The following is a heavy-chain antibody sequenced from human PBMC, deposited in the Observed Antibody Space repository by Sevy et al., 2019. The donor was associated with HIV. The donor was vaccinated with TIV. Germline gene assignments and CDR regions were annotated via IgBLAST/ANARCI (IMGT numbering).Heavy chain of an antibody. CDR1: GFTFSNAW. J-gene: IGHJ4*02. CDR2: IKNRSDGGTR. CDR3: TTEYPSGPFDF. V-gene: IGHV3-15*01. Sequence: EGSLRLSCTASGFTFSNAWMSWVRQVPGKGLEWIGRIKNRSDGGTRDYGAPGKGRFTISRDDSKNTLFLHMNSLRTDDTALYYCTTEYPSGPFDFWGQGALVTVSS.